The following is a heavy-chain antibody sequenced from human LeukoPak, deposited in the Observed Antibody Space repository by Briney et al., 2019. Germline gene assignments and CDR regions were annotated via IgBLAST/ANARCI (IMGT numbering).Heavy chain of an antibody. CDR3: ARGHKDIVVVPATPPHYFDY. D-gene: IGHD2-2*01. CDR1: GGSLTGYY. J-gene: IGHJ4*02. CDR2: IYFSGDT. Sequence: SETLSLTCSVSGGSLTGYYWSWIRQPPGKGLEGIGYIYFSGDTNYNPSLKSRLTISLDTSKNQFSLKLTSVSAADTAVHYCARGHKDIVVVPATPPHYFDYWGQGTLVTVSS. V-gene: IGHV4-59*01.